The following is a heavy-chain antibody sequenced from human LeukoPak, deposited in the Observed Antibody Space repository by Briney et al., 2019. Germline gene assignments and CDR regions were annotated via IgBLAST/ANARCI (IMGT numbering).Heavy chain of an antibody. Sequence: PGGSLRLSCAASGLSFNRYTMNWVRQAPGKGLEWVSSISGSTVYIYYADSVKGRFTISRDNAKNTLYLQMNSLRAEDTAIYYCARELPFDYWGQGTLVTVSS. CDR2: ISGSTVYI. V-gene: IGHV3-21*01. CDR1: GLSFNRYT. J-gene: IGHJ4*02. CDR3: ARELPFDY. D-gene: IGHD2-15*01.